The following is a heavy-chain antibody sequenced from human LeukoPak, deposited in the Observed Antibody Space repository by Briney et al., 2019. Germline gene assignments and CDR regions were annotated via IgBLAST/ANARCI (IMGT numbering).Heavy chain of an antibody. V-gene: IGHV4-39*01. CDR1: GGSISSSSYY. Sequence: SETLSLTCTVSGGSISSSSYYWGWIRQPPGKGLEWIGSIYYSGSTYYNPSLKSRVTISVDTSKNQFSLKLSSVTAADTAVYYCASPGYSYGLGRGAFDIWGQGTMVTVSS. CDR2: IYYSGST. CDR3: ASPGYSYGLGRGAFDI. J-gene: IGHJ3*02. D-gene: IGHD5-18*01.